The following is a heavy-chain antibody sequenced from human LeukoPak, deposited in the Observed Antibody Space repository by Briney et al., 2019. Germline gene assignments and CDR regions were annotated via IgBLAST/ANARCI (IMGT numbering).Heavy chain of an antibody. D-gene: IGHD2-15*01. Sequence: GRSLRLSCAASGFTFSSYAMHWVRQAPGKGLEWVAVISYDGSNKYYADSVKGRFTISRDNSKNTLYLQMNSLRAEDTAAYYCARSGLNRFDYWGQGTLVTVSS. V-gene: IGHV3-30*04. J-gene: IGHJ4*02. CDR1: GFTFSSYA. CDR2: ISYDGSNK. CDR3: ARSGLNRFDY.